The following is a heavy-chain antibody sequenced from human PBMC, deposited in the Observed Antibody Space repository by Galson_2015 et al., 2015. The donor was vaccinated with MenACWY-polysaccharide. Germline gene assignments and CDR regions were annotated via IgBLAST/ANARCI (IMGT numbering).Heavy chain of an antibody. Sequence: SLRLSCAGSGSNFGGDGLHWVRQAPGKGLEWVALIRNDGRKHYPDAVKGRFTISRDNSKNTLYLQMNSLRPEDTAVYYCARNPSRLDIAAASHWGQGALVSVSS. CDR1: GSNFGGDG. V-gene: IGHV3-30*02. D-gene: IGHD6-13*01. CDR3: ARNPSRLDIAAASH. CDR2: IRNDGRK. J-gene: IGHJ4*02.